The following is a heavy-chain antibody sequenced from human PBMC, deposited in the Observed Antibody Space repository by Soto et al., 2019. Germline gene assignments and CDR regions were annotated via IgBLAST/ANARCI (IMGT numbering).Heavy chain of an antibody. J-gene: IGHJ5*02. V-gene: IGHV4-34*01. D-gene: IGHD3-3*01. CDR3: ARGEPRFMEWLLLSEYFDP. CDR2: INHSGST. Sequence: SETLSLTCAVYGGSFSIYYWSWIRQPPGKGLEWIGVINHSGSTNYDPSLKSRVTISIDTSKNQVSLTLSSVTAADTAVYYCARGEPRFMEWLLLSEYFDPWGQGTLVTVSS. CDR1: GGSFSIYY.